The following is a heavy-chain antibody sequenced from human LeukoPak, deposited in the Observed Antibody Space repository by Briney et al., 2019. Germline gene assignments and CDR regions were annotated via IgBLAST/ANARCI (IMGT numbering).Heavy chain of an antibody. V-gene: IGHV3-21*04. D-gene: IGHD3-22*01. CDR1: GFTFSSYS. J-gene: IGHJ4*02. CDR3: ARETYYYDSSGYYAGGYYFDY. CDR2: ISSSSSHI. Sequence: GGSLRLSCAASGFTFSSYSMNWVRQAPGKGLEWVSSISSSSSHIYYADSLKGRFTISRDNAKNSLYLQINSLRAEDTAVYYCARETYYYDSSGYYAGGYYFDYWGQGTLVTVSS.